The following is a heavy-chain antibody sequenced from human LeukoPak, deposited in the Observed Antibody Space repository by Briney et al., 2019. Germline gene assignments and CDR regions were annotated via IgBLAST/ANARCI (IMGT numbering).Heavy chain of an antibody. CDR3: ASGAGGWELLTKSTFDY. Sequence: GGSLRLSCAVSGFNFRNYAMNWVRQAPGKGLEWVSYISSSSSTIYYADSVKGRFTISRDNSKNTLFLQMNSLRLEDTAVYYCASGAGGWELLTKSTFDYWGQGTLVTVSS. D-gene: IGHD1-26*01. CDR1: GFNFRNYA. J-gene: IGHJ4*02. CDR2: ISSSSSTI. V-gene: IGHV3-48*01.